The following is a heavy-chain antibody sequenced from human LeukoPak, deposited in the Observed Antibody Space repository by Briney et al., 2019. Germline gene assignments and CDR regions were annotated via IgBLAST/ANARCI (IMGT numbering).Heavy chain of an antibody. V-gene: IGHV3-30-3*01. J-gene: IGHJ4*02. Sequence: PGGSLRLSCAASGFTFSSYAMHWVRQAPGKGLEWVAVISYDGSNKYYADSVKGRFTISRDNSKNTLYLQMNSLRAEDTAVYYCARDLGKILRYFDWLSLQVDCWGQGTLVTVSP. CDR2: ISYDGSNK. CDR3: ARDLGKILRYFDWLSLQVDC. D-gene: IGHD3-9*01. CDR1: GFTFSSYA.